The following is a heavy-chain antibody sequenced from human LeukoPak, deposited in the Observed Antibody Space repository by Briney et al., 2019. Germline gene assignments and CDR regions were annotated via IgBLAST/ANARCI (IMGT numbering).Heavy chain of an antibody. D-gene: IGHD4-17*01. CDR2: INPNSGGT. CDR3: ARGPDYGDYVRDY. CDR1: GYTFTGYY. Sequence: ASVKVSCKASGYTFTGYYMHWVRQAPGQGLEWMGWINPNSGGTNYAQKFQGRVTMTRDTSISTAYMELSRLRSDDTAVYYCARGPDYGDYVRDYWGQGTLVTVSS. V-gene: IGHV1-2*02. J-gene: IGHJ4*02.